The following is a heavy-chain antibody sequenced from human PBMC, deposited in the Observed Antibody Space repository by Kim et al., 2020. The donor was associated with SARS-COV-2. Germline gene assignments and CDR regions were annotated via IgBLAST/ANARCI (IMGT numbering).Heavy chain of an antibody. CDR1: GFTFSSYS. V-gene: IGHV3-21*01. Sequence: GSLRLSCAASGFTFSSYSMNWVRQAPGKGLEWVSSISSSSSYIYYADSVKGRFTISRDNAKNSLYLQMNSLRAEDTAVYYCARDHWNDVGYYYYGMDVWGQGTTVTVSS. D-gene: IGHD1-1*01. J-gene: IGHJ6*02. CDR3: ARDHWNDVGYYYYGMDV. CDR2: ISSSSSYI.